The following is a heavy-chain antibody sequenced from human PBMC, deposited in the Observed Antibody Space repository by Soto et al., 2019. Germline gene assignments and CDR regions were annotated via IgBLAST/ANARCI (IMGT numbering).Heavy chain of an antibody. CDR3: TSYATKDGYNSRPV. J-gene: IGHJ4*02. D-gene: IGHD5-12*01. Sequence: HPGGSLRLSCAASGFTFSGSAMHWVRQASGKGLEWVGRIRSKANNYATAYAASVRGRFTISRDDSKNTAYLQMNSLKTEDTAVYYCTSYATKDGYNSRPVWGQGTLVTVSS. CDR1: GFTFSGSA. CDR2: IRSKANNYAT. V-gene: IGHV3-73*01.